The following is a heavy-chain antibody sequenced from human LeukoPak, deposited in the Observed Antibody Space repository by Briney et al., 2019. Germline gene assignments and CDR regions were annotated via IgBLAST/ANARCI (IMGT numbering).Heavy chain of an antibody. D-gene: IGHD3-10*01. V-gene: IGHV3-66*01. CDR3: ARDRFRDYYYYMDV. Sequence: SWGSLRLSCAASGFTVSTNYMSWVRQVPGKGLEWVSVMYAGGSTYYADSVKGRFTISRDNAKNSLYLQMNSLRAEDTAVYYCARDRFRDYYYYMDVWGKGTTVTISS. J-gene: IGHJ6*03. CDR2: MYAGGST. CDR1: GFTVSTNY.